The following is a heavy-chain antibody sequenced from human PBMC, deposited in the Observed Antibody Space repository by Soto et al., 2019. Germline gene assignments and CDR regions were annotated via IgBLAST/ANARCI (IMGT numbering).Heavy chain of an antibody. J-gene: IGHJ6*02. CDR3: AKSLSKAVNDGLDV. D-gene: IGHD2-15*01. V-gene: IGHV3-23*01. CDR1: GFTFSDNA. Sequence: GGSLRLSCGASGFTFSDNAMTWVRQAPGKGLEWVSSISDDGDSTYYADSVKGRFTISRDNSKNTLFLQMSSLGAEDTAVYYCAKSLSKAVNDGLDVWGQGTSVTVSS. CDR2: ISDDGDST.